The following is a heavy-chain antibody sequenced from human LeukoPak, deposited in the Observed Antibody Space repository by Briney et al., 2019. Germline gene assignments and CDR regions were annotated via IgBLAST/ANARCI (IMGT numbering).Heavy chain of an antibody. CDR3: ARDYASDY. CDR1: GFTFSRYE. D-gene: IGHD3-10*01. CDR2: ISRSGDTI. V-gene: IGHV3-48*03. J-gene: IGHJ4*02. Sequence: PGGSLRLSCAASGFTFSRYEMNWVRQAPGKGLEWVSYISRSGDTIYFADSVKGRFTISRDNAKNSLYLQMSSLRAEGTAVCYCARDYASDYWGQGTLVTVSS.